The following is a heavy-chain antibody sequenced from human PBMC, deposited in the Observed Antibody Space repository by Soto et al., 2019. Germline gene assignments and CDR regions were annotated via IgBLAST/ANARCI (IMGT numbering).Heavy chain of an antibody. Sequence: GASVKVSCKASGYTFTSYGISWVRQAPGQGLEWMGWINTYNGNTNYAQKLQGRVTMTTDTSTSTAYMELRSLRSDDTAVYYCASVHSSGYYRGGYYYYGMDVWGQGTTVTVSS. J-gene: IGHJ6*02. CDR1: GYTFTSYG. V-gene: IGHV1-18*01. D-gene: IGHD3-22*01. CDR3: ASVHSSGYYRGGYYYYGMDV. CDR2: INTYNGNT.